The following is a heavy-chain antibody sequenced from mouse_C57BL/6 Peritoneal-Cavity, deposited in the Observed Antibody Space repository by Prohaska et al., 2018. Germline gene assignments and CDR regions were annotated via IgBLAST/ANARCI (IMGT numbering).Heavy chain of an antibody. CDR3: ARPPLLSHWYFDV. D-gene: IGHD2-1*01. V-gene: IGHV4-1*01. Sequence: EVKLLQSGGGLVQPGGSLKLSCAASGLDFSRYWMSWVRRAPGKGLEWIGEINPDSSTINYAPSLKDKFIISRDNAKNTLYLQMSKVRSEETALDYCARPPLLSHWYFDVWGTGTTVTVSS. CDR1: GLDFSRYW. J-gene: IGHJ1*03. CDR2: INPDSSTI.